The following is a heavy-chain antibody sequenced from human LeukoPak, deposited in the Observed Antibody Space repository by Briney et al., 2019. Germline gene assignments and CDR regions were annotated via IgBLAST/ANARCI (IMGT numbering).Heavy chain of an antibody. CDR3: AKEERFRFDI. V-gene: IGHV3-7*01. J-gene: IGHJ4*02. CDR2: INPDGSQK. D-gene: IGHD3-10*01. CDR1: GFSFSIHW. Sequence: PGGSLRLSCAASGFSFSIHWMTWVRQAPGKGLERVAKINPDGSQKYYLDSVRGRFTISRDNAKNSVYVQMNSLRADDTAVYFCAKEERFRFDIWGQGTSVTVSS.